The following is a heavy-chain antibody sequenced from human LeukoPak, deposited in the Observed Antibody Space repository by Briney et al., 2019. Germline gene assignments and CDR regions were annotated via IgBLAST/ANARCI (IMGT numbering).Heavy chain of an antibody. CDR2: IRYDGSNK. V-gene: IGHV3-30*02. CDR1: GFTFSSYG. J-gene: IGHJ4*02. CDR3: AKDGGRGEIAAAGIDY. D-gene: IGHD6-13*01. Sequence: GGSLRLSCAASGFTFSSYGMHWVRQAPGKGLEGVAFIRYDGSNKYYADSVKGRFTISRDNSKNTLYLQMNSLRAEDTAVYYCAKDGGRGEIAAAGIDYWGQGTLVTVSS.